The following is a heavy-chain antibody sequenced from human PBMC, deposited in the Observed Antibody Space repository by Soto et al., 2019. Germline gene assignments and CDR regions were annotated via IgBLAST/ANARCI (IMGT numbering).Heavy chain of an antibody. V-gene: IGHV1-69*13. CDR1: GGTFSSYA. CDR3: ARDGYYGSGSSYYFDY. J-gene: IGHJ4*02. D-gene: IGHD3-10*01. CDR2: IIPIFGTA. Sequence: SVKVSCKASGGTFSSYAISWVRQAPGQGLEWMGGIIPIFGTANYAQKFQGRVTITADESTSTAYMELSSLRSEDTAVYYCARDGYYGSGSSYYFDYWGQGTLVTV.